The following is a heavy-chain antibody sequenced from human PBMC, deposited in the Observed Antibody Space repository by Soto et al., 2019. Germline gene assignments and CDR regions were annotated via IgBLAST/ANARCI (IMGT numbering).Heavy chain of an antibody. D-gene: IGHD3-16*02. CDR3: ARGELRLGELSLIWFDP. J-gene: IGHJ5*02. CDR2: IYYSGST. V-gene: IGHV4-59*01. Sequence: SETLSLTCTVSGGSISSYYWSWIRQPPGKGLEWIGYIYYSGSTNYNPSLKSRVTISVDTSKNQFSLKLSSVTAADTAVYYCARGELRLGELSLIWFDPWGQGTLVTVSS. CDR1: GGSISSYY.